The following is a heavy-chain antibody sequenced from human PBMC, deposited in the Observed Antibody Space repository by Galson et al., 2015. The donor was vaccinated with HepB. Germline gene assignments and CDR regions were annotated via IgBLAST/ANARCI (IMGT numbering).Heavy chain of an antibody. CDR2: ISYDGSNK. J-gene: IGHJ3*02. D-gene: IGHD7-27*01. CDR1: GLTFSSYA. V-gene: IGHV3-30-3*01. CDR3: ARELGYAFDI. Sequence: SLRLSCAASGLTFSSYAMHWVRQAPGKGLEWVAVISYDGSNKYYADSVKGRFTISRDNSKNTLYLQMNSLRAEDTAVYYCARELGYAFDIWGQGTMVTVPS.